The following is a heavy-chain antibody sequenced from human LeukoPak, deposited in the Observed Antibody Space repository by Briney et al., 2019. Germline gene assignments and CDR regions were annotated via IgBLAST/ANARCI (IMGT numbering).Heavy chain of an antibody. Sequence: AASVNVSYKASGYTFTVYYMHWVRQAPGQGREWMGWINPNSGGTNYAQKFQGRVTMTRDTSISTAYMELSRLRSDDTAVYYCASSTEPLNGRYDWLAVYWGQGTLVTVSS. CDR1: GYTFTVYY. CDR2: INPNSGGT. CDR3: ASSTEPLNGRYDWLAVY. V-gene: IGHV1-2*02. J-gene: IGHJ4*02. D-gene: IGHD3-9*01.